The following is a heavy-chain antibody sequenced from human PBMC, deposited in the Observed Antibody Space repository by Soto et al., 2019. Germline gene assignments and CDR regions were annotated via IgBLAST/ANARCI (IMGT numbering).Heavy chain of an antibody. CDR3: ARRVYYDSSGYCRYYYGMDV. CDR1: GGSISSSSYY. D-gene: IGHD3-22*01. CDR2: IYYSGST. Sequence: QLQLQESGPGLVKPSETLSLTCTVSGGSISSSSYYWGWIRQPPGKGLEWIGSIYYSGSTYYNPSLKSRVTISVDTSKNQFSLKLSSVTAADKAVYYCARRVYYDSSGYCRYYYGMDVWGQGTTVTVSS. V-gene: IGHV4-39*01. J-gene: IGHJ6*02.